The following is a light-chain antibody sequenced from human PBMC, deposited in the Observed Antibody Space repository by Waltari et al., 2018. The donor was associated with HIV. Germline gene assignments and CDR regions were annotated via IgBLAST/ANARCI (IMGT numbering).Light chain of an antibody. CDR1: PSVLYNSNNKSY. J-gene: IGKJ4*01. Sequence: DIVMTQSPDSLAVSLGERATSNCKSSPSVLYNSNNKSYIAWYQQKPGQPPKLLIYWASTRESGVPDRFSGSGSGTDFTLTISSLQAEDVAVYYCQQYYSTPLTFGGGTKVEIK. CDR3: QQYYSTPLT. V-gene: IGKV4-1*01. CDR2: WAS.